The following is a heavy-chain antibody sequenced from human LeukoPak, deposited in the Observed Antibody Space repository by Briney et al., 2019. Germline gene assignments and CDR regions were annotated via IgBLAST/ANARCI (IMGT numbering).Heavy chain of an antibody. CDR2: ISYDGSNK. J-gene: IGHJ4*02. V-gene: IGHV3-30*03. CDR1: GFTFSSYG. D-gene: IGHD4-17*01. CDR3: ASSRDYAHDY. Sequence: GRSLRLSCAASGFTFSSYGMHWVRQAPGKGLEWVAVISYDGSNKYYAGSVKGRFTISRDNSKNTLYLQMNSLRAEDTAVYYCASSRDYAHDYWGQGTLVTVSS.